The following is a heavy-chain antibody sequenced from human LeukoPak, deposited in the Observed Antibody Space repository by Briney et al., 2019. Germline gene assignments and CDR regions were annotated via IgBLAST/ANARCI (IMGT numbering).Heavy chain of an antibody. V-gene: IGHV3-21*04. Sequence: PGGSLRLSCAASGFTFSSYSMNWVRQAPGKGLEWVSSISSSSSYIYYADSVKGRFTISRDNAKNSLYLQMNSLRAEDTAVYYCARGGHYASASHYFDPWGQGTLVTVSS. CDR2: ISSSSSYI. CDR3: ARGGHYASASHYFDP. J-gene: IGHJ5*02. D-gene: IGHD3-10*01. CDR1: GFTFSSYS.